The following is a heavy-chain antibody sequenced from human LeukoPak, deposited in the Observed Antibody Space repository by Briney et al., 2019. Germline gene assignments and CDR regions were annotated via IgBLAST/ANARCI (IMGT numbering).Heavy chain of an antibody. V-gene: IGHV3-48*02. Sequence: PGGSLRLSCAASGFTFSSYSMNWVRQAPGKGLEWVSHISTSSSTIYYADPVKGRFTISRDNAKNSLYLQMNSLLDEDTAVYYCARKTGAIDYWGQGTLVTVSS. D-gene: IGHD1-1*01. CDR1: GFTFSSYS. J-gene: IGHJ4*02. CDR2: ISTSSSTI. CDR3: ARKTGAIDY.